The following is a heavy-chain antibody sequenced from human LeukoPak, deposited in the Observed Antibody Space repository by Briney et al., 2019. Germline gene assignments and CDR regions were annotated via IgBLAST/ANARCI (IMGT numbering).Heavy chain of an antibody. CDR2: ISAYNGNT. V-gene: IGHV1-18*01. CDR1: GYTFTSYG. CDR3: ARVCSDSSGYYCFDY. Sequence: ASVKVSCKASGYTFTSYGISWVRQAPGQGLEWMGWISAYNGNTNYAQKLQGRVTMTTDTSTSTAYMELRSLRSDDTAVYYCARVCSDSSGYYCFDYWGQGTLVSVSS. J-gene: IGHJ4*02. D-gene: IGHD3-22*01.